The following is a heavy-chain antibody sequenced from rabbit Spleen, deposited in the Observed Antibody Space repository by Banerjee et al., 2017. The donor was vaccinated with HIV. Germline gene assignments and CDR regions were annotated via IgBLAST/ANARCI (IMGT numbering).Heavy chain of an antibody. CDR2: IYAGSSGSA. CDR3: ARDGSTYSYYFDL. J-gene: IGHJ4*01. V-gene: IGHV1S45*01. Sequence: QEQLEESGGDLVKPEGSLTLTCTASGFSFSSSYYICWVRQAPGKGLEWIACIYAGSSGSAYYASWAKGRFTISKTSSTTVTLQMTSLTAADTATYFCARDGSTYSYYFDLWGPGTLVTVS. D-gene: IGHD8-1*01. CDR1: GFSFSSSYY.